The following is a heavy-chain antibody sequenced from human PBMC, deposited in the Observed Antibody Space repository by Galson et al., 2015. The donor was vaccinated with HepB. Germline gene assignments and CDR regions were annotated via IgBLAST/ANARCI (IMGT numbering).Heavy chain of an antibody. J-gene: IGHJ5*02. CDR2: MNPNSGNT. CDR1: GYTFTSYD. Sequence: SVKVSCKASGYTFTSYDINWVRQATGQGLEWMGWMNPNSGNTGYAQKFQGRVTMTRNTSISTAYMELSSLRSEDTAVYYCARGSAIVGVVSWRFDPWGQGTLVTVSS. CDR3: ARGSAIVGVVSWRFDP. D-gene: IGHD3-3*01. V-gene: IGHV1-8*01.